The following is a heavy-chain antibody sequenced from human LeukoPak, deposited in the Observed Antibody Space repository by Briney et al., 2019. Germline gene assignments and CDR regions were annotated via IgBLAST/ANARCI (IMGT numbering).Heavy chain of an antibody. CDR1: GFTFSSYS. J-gene: IGHJ1*01. V-gene: IGHV3-53*01. CDR3: VREREGSNSEH. D-gene: IGHD1-26*01. CDR2: IYSDGNT. Sequence: PGGSLRLSCAASGFTFSSYSMNWVRQAPGMGLEWVSTIYSDGNTYYPDSVKGRFTISRDGSKNTLYLQLNSLRTEDTAIYYCVREREGSNSEHWGQGTLVTVSS.